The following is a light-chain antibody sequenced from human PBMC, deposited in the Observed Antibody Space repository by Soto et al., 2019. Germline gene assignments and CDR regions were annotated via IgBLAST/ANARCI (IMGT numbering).Light chain of an antibody. J-gene: IGKJ2*01. Sequence: DIQMTQSPSTLSASVGDRVTITCRASQSISIGLAWYQQKPGKAPNLLIYKASRLESVVPSRFSGSGAGTHFVLPSRSLQPDDFATYYCQQYQSLPYTSGRGTKVEL. V-gene: IGKV1-5*03. CDR3: QQYQSLPYT. CDR1: QSISIG. CDR2: KAS.